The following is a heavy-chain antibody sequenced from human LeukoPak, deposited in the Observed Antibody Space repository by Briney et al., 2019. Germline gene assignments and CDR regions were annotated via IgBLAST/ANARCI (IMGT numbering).Heavy chain of an antibody. CDR3: AKEDSSSWYTSYFDY. CDR1: GFAFSSYA. J-gene: IGHJ4*02. V-gene: IGHV3-23*01. D-gene: IGHD6-13*01. Sequence: GGSLRPSCAASGFAFSSYAMSWVRQAPGKGLEWVSAISGSGGSTYYADSVKGRFTISRDNSKNTLYLQMNSLRAEDTAVYCCAKEDSSSWYTSYFDYWGQGTLVTVSS. CDR2: ISGSGGST.